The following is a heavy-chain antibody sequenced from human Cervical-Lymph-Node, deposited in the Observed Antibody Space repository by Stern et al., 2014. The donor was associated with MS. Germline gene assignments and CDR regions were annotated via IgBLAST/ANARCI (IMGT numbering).Heavy chain of an antibody. Sequence: QVQLVESGAEVKKPGASVKVSCKASGYTFTNYGISWVRQAPGQGLEWMGWVSAYNGNINYGQKVQGRVTMTTDTSTSTAYMELRSLRSDDTAVYYCARSEREYGGVVDVWGQGTTVTVSS. CDR2: VSAYNGNI. V-gene: IGHV1-18*01. CDR1: GYTFTNYG. CDR3: ARSEREYGGVVDV. D-gene: IGHD3-3*01. J-gene: IGHJ6*02.